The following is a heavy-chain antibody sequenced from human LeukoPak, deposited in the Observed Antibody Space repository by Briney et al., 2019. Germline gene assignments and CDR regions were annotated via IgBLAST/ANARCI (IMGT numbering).Heavy chain of an antibody. Sequence: SETLSLTCTVSIDSTNYYWGWIRQPPGKGLEWIGNIYYSGSAYYNPSLKSRVTISIDTSKKQSSLRLSSVTAADTAVYFCARLTTRGNYFDYWGQGTLVAVSS. CDR2: IYYSGSA. CDR1: IDSTNYY. D-gene: IGHD3-22*01. CDR3: ARLTTRGNYFDY. J-gene: IGHJ4*02. V-gene: IGHV4-39*01.